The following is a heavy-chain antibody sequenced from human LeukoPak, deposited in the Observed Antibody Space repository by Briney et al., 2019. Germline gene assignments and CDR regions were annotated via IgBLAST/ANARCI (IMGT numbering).Heavy chain of an antibody. D-gene: IGHD3-3*01. J-gene: IGHJ4*02. V-gene: IGHV3-33*01. CDR3: ARDGSFWRGYPYYFDY. CDR1: GFTFSSYG. Sequence: PGRSLRLSCAASGFTFSSYGMHWVRQAPGKGLEWVAIIWYDGSNKYYADSVKGRFTTSRDNSKNTLYLQVNSLRAENTAVYYCARDGSFWRGYPYYFDYWGQGTLVTASS. CDR2: IWYDGSNK.